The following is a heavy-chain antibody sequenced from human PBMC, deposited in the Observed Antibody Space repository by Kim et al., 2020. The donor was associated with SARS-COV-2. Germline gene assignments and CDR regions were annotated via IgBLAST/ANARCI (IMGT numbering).Heavy chain of an antibody. D-gene: IGHD3-10*01. Sequence: SVKVSCKASGGTFSSYAISWVRQAPGQGLEWMGGIIPIFGTANYAQKFQGRVTITADESTSTAYMELSSLRSEDTAVYYCARGSGDYGSGSYYNPPFDIWGQGTMVTVSS. CDR2: IIPIFGTA. CDR1: GGTFSSYA. CDR3: ARGSGDYGSGSYYNPPFDI. V-gene: IGHV1-69*13. J-gene: IGHJ3*02.